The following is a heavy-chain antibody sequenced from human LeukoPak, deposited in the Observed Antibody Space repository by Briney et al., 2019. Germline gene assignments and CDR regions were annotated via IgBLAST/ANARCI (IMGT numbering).Heavy chain of an antibody. CDR1: GGSISSSSYY. CDR3: ARLPIGDYYFDS. V-gene: IGHV4-39*01. D-gene: IGHD4-17*01. J-gene: IGHJ4*02. Sequence: PSETLSLTCTVSGGSISSSSYYWGWIRQPPGKGLEWIGSIYYSGSTYYNPSLKSRVTISVDTSKNQFSLKLSSVTAADTAVYYCARLPIGDYYFDSWGQGTLVTVSS. CDR2: IYYSGST.